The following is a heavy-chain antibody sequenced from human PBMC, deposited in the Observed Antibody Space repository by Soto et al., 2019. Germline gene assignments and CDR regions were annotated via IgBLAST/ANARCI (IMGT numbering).Heavy chain of an antibody. J-gene: IGHJ4*02. V-gene: IGHV4-30-4*01. D-gene: IGHD3-16*02. CDR1: GGSISRGDYY. CDR3: ARVDYDYVWGSYRYTY. Sequence: SETLSLTCTVSGGSISRGDYYWSWIRQPPGKGLEWIGYIYYSGSTSYNPSLKSRVTISVDTSKNHFSLKLSSVTAADTAVYYCARVDYDYVWGSYRYTYWGQGTLVTVSS. CDR2: IYYSGST.